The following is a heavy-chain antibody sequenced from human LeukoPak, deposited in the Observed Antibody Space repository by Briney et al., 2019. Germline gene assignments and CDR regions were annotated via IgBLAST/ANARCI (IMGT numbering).Heavy chain of an antibody. D-gene: IGHD3-10*01. CDR2: ISSSSSYT. CDR1: GFTFSDYY. V-gene: IGHV3-11*05. J-gene: IGHJ4*02. CDR3: ARGRTMVRGVTPPSYFDY. Sequence: GESLRLSCAASGFTFSDYYMSWIRQAPGKGLEWVSSISSSSSYTNYVDSVKGRFTISRDNAKNSLYLQMNSPRAEDTAVYYCARGRTMVRGVTPPSYFDYWGQGTLVTVSS.